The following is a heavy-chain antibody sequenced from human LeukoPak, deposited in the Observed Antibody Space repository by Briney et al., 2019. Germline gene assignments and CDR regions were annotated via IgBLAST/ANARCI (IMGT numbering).Heavy chain of an antibody. CDR3: AKGSF. D-gene: IGHD3-10*01. CDR1: GFIFSNYG. Sequence: QPGGSLRLSCAASGFIFSNYGMNWVRQAPGKGLEWVSGISESGGSTYYADSVKGRFTSSRDNSKNTLYLQMNNLRAEDTAAYYCAKGSFWGQGTLVTVSS. V-gene: IGHV3-23*01. CDR2: ISESGGST. J-gene: IGHJ4*02.